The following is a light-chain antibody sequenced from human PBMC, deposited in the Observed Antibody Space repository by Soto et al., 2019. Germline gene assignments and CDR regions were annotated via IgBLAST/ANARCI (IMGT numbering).Light chain of an antibody. CDR2: DVS. CDR1: SGDIGDYNY. Sequence: QSALTQPASVSGSPGQSITISCVGTSGDIGDYNYVSWYQQHPGKVPKVIIYDVSNRPSGVSYRFSGTKSGNTASLTVSGLQAEDEADYYCCSYTRSGTPIFGTGTQLTVL. CDR3: CSYTRSGTPI. J-gene: IGLJ1*01. V-gene: IGLV2-14*01.